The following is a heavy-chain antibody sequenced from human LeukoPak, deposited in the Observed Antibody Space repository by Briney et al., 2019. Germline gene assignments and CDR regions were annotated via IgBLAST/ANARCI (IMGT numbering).Heavy chain of an antibody. CDR3: ARDSLYYDILTGYYNPKSRKFADY. V-gene: IGHV1-18*01. D-gene: IGHD3-9*01. Sequence: ASVKVSCKASGYTFTSYGISWVRQAPGQGLEWMGWISAYNGNTNYAQKLQGRVTMTTDTSTSTAYMELRSLRSDDTAVYYCARDSLYYDILTGYYNPKSRKFADYWGQGTLVTVSS. CDR1: GYTFTSYG. CDR2: ISAYNGNT. J-gene: IGHJ4*02.